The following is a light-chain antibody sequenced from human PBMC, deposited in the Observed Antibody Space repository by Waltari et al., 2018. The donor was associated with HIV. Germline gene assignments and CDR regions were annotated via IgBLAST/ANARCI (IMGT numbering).Light chain of an antibody. Sequence: QSALTQPASVSGSPGQSITISCTGTSSDIGKYNLVSWYQQHPGKAPKLIIYEGIKRPSGVSNRISGSKSANTASLTISGLQAEDEADYFCSSYGGSSNWLFGGGTKLTVL. V-gene: IGLV2-23*01. CDR3: SSYGGSSNWL. CDR1: SSDIGKYNL. J-gene: IGLJ2*01. CDR2: EGI.